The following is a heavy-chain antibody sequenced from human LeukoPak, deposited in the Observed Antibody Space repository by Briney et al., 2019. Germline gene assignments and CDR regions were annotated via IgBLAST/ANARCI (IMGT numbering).Heavy chain of an antibody. CDR2: IIPIFGTA. D-gene: IGHD6-19*01. Sequence: SVKVSCKASGGTFSSYAISWVRQAPGQGLEWMGGIIPIFGTANYAQKFQGRVTITADESTSTAYMELSSLRSEDTAVYYCARGSPHWGPVAPREEYFDLWGRGTLDTVSS. J-gene: IGHJ2*01. V-gene: IGHV1-69*13. CDR3: ARGSPHWGPVAPREEYFDL. CDR1: GGTFSSYA.